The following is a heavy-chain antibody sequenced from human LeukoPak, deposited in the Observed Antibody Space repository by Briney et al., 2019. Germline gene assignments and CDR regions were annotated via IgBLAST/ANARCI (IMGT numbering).Heavy chain of an antibody. V-gene: IGHV1-69*01. J-gene: IGHJ6*03. Sequence: SSVKVSCKASGGTFCSYAISWVRQAPGQGLEWMGGIIPIFGTANYAQKFQGRVTITADESTSTAYMELSSLRSEDTAVYYCAREELRFLEWPLYYYMDVWGKGTTVTVSS. CDR1: GGTFCSYA. CDR2: IIPIFGTA. D-gene: IGHD3-3*01. CDR3: AREELRFLEWPLYYYMDV.